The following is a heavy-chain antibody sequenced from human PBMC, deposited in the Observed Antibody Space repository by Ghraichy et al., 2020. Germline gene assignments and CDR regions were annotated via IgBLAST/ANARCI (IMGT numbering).Heavy chain of an antibody. Sequence: GSLRLSCAVYGGSFSDYYWSWIRQPPGKGLEWIGEINHSGSTNYNPSLKSRVTISVDTSKKQFSLNLSSVTAADTAVYYCARISGGKWGQGTLVTVSS. CDR1: GGSFSDYY. D-gene: IGHD3-3*02. J-gene: IGHJ4*02. CDR2: INHSGST. CDR3: ARISGGK. V-gene: IGHV4-34*01.